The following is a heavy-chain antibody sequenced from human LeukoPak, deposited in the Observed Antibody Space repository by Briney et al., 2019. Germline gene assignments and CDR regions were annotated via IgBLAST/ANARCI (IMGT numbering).Heavy chain of an antibody. CDR2: INHGGST. CDR3: ARYLDYGGNSRVFQH. Sequence: SETLSLTCAVYGGSLSAYYWTWIRQPPGKGLEWIGEINHGGSTNYNPSLKSRVTISVDTSKNQFSLKLSSVTAADTAVYYCARYLDYGGNSRVFQHWGQGTLVTVSS. D-gene: IGHD4-23*01. J-gene: IGHJ1*01. V-gene: IGHV4-34*01. CDR1: GGSLSAYY.